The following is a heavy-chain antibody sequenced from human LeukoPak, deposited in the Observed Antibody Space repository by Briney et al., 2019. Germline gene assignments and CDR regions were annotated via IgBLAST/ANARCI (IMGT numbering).Heavy chain of an antibody. CDR1: GGSISSYY. D-gene: IGHD3-16*02. J-gene: IGHJ4*02. Sequence: SETLSLTCTVSGGSISSYYWSWIRQPPGKGLEWIGYIYYSGSTNYNPSLKSRVTISVDTSKNQFSLKLSSVTAADTAVYYCARGLDLGDYDYVWGSYRSYYFDYWAREPWSPSPQ. CDR3: ARGLDLGDYDYVWGSYRSYYFDY. V-gene: IGHV4-59*08. CDR2: IYYSGST.